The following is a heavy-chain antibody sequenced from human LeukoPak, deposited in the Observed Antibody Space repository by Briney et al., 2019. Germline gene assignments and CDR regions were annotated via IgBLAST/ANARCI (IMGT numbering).Heavy chain of an antibody. CDR3: AKDQGSTSPYYFDY. CDR1: GFTFDDYA. Sequence: GGSLRLSCAASGFTFDDYAMHWVRQALGKGLEWVSGISWNSGSIGYADSVKGRFTISRDNAKNSLYLQMNSLRAEDTALYYCAKDQGSTSPYYFDYWGQGTLVTVSS. D-gene: IGHD2-2*01. V-gene: IGHV3-9*01. J-gene: IGHJ4*02. CDR2: ISWNSGSI.